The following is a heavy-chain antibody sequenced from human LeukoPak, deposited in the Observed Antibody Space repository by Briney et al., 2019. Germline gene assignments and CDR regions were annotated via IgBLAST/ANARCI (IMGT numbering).Heavy chain of an antibody. CDR3: ARAAAGTNSWYYFDY. V-gene: IGHV4-30-4*01. CDR2: IHYSGST. CDR1: GDSISSGDNY. J-gene: IGHJ4*02. Sequence: ASETLSLTCTFSGDSISSGDNYWSWIRQPPGKGLEWIGYIHYSGSTYYNPSLKSRVIISGDMSKNQFSLTLNSLTAADSAMYYCARAAAGTNSWYYFDYWGQGTLVTVSS. D-gene: IGHD6-19*01.